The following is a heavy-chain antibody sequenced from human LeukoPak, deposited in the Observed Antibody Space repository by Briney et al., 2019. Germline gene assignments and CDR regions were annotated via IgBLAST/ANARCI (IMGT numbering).Heavy chain of an antibody. CDR2: IYYSGST. CDR3: ARQPAYIVVVVAATVYFDY. V-gene: IGHV4-39*01. Sequence: SETLSLTCTVSGGSISSSSYDWGWIRQPPGKGLEWIGSIYYSGSTYYNPSLKSRITISVDTNKNQFSLKLSSVTAADTAVYYCARQPAYIVVVVAATVYFDYWGQGTLVTVSS. CDR1: GGSISSSSYD. J-gene: IGHJ4*02. D-gene: IGHD2-15*01.